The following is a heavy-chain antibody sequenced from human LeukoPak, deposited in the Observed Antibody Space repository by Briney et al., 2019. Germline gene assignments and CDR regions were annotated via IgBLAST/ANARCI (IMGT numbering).Heavy chain of an antibody. J-gene: IGHJ4*02. V-gene: IGHV4-61*08. CDR3: ARHRKRWLQLSHFDY. Sequence: PSETLSLTCTVSGGSVSNADYYWSWIRHPPGKTLEWIGYIYHTGSNNYKYSLKSRVTISLDTSKNQFSLKLSSVTAADTAVYYCARHRKRWLQLSHFDYWGQGTLVTVSS. CDR1: GGSVSNADYY. CDR2: IYHTGSN. D-gene: IGHD5-24*01.